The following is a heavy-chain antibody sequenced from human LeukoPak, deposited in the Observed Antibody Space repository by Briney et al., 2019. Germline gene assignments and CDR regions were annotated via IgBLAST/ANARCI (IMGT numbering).Heavy chain of an antibody. CDR2: VFHSENT. CDR1: GDSISSDYY. Sequence: SETLSLTCAVSGDSISSDYYWAWIRQPPGKGLEWIGSVFHSENTYYNPSLKSRVTISVDTPKNQFSLKLTSVTAADTAVYYCARGNEDYYDNSGYLSWGQGTLVTVSS. CDR3: ARGNEDYYDNSGYLS. J-gene: IGHJ5*02. V-gene: IGHV4-38-2*01. D-gene: IGHD3-22*01.